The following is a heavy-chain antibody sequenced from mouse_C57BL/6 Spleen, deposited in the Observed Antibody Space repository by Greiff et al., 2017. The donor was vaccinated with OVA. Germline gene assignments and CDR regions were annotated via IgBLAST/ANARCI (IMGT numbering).Heavy chain of an antibody. CDR3: ARNYYGSSYPLYAMDY. J-gene: IGHJ4*01. CDR1: GYTFTSYG. V-gene: IGHV1-81*01. D-gene: IGHD1-1*01. CDR2: IYPRSGNT. Sequence: VKLVESGAELARPGASVKLSCKASGYTFTSYGISWVKQRTGQGLEWIGEIYPRSGNTYYNEKFKGKATLTADKSSSTAYMELRSLTSEDSAVYFCARNYYGSSYPLYAMDYWGQGTSVTVSS.